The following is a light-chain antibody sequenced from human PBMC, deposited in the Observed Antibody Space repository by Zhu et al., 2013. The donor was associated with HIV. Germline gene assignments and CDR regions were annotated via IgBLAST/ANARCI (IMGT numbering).Light chain of an antibody. V-gene: IGKV1-27*01. CDR3: QNYSSAPLT. J-gene: IGKJ3*01. CDR1: QGIANY. CDR2: AAS. Sequence: DIQMTQSPSSLSASVGDRVTITCRASQGIANYLAWYQQKPGKVPKLLIYAASTLHSGVPSRFSGSGSGTDFTLTISSLQPEDVATYYCQNYSSAPLTFGPGTKVISN.